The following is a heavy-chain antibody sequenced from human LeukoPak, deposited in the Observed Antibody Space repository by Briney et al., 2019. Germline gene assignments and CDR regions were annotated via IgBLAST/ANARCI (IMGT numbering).Heavy chain of an antibody. V-gene: IGHV4-31*03. CDR2: ITYSGNT. Sequence: PSENLSLTCTVSGGSISSGPYYWIWIRQHPGKGLEWIGYITYSGNTYYYPALNSRVTVSLDTSKTQFSLKLSSVTAADTAVYYCARIAYDALDSYYYGMDVWGQGTTVTVSS. CDR1: GGSISSGPYY. J-gene: IGHJ6*02. CDR3: ARIAYDALDSYYYGMDV. D-gene: IGHD3-3*01.